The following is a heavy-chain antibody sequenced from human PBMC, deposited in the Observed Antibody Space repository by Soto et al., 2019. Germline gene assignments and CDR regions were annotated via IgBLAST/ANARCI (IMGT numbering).Heavy chain of an antibody. V-gene: IGHV3-33*01. D-gene: IGHD3-3*01. CDR1: GFTFSSYG. CDR2: IWYDGSNK. Sequence: QVQLVESGGGVVQPGRSLRLSCAASGFTFSSYGMHWVRQAPGKGLEWVADIWYDGSNKYYADSVKGRFTTSRDNSKNTLYLQMNSLSAEDTAVYYCARDLGVVSDDYYGMDVWGQGTTVTVSS. CDR3: ARDLGVVSDDYYGMDV. J-gene: IGHJ6*02.